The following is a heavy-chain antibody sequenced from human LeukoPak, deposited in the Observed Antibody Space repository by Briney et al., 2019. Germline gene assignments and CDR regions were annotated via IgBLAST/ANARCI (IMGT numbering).Heavy chain of an antibody. CDR2: INHSGST. CDR3: ASVAAALIEGYYYYYMDV. CDR1: GGSFSGYY. D-gene: IGHD6-13*01. V-gene: IGHV4-34*01. Sequence: PSETLSLTCAVYGGSFSGYYWSWIRQPPGKGLEWIGEINHSGSTNYNPSLKSRVTISVDTSKNQFSLKLSSVTAADTAVYYCASVAAALIEGYYYYYMDVWGKGTTVTVSS. J-gene: IGHJ6*03.